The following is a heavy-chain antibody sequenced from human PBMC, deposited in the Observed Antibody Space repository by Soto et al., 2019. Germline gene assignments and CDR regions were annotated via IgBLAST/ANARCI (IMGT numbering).Heavy chain of an antibody. D-gene: IGHD2-21*02. CDR3: AKDTHYGDFSDSFDY. CDR2: LGGSGGGT. CDR1: GFTFSNYA. Sequence: GGSLRLSCAASGFTFSNYAMNWVRQAPGKGLEWVSALGGSGGGTYYADSVKGRFTISRDDSKNTLYLLMNSLRAEETAVYYCAKDTHYGDFSDSFDYWGQGTLVTVSS. J-gene: IGHJ4*02. V-gene: IGHV3-23*01.